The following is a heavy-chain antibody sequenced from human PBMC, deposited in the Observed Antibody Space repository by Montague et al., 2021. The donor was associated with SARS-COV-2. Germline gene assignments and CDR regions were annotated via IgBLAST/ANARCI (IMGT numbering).Heavy chain of an antibody. CDR2: INHSGST. Sequence: SETLSLTCAVYGGSFSGYYWSWIRQSPGKGLEWIGEINHSGSTHYNPSLKSRVILSVDTSKNQFSLNLSSVTAADAAFYYCARLSGYYGVRGQGTLVTVSS. CDR1: GGSFSGYY. D-gene: IGHD3-3*01. CDR3: ARLSGYYGV. J-gene: IGHJ4*02. V-gene: IGHV4-34*01.